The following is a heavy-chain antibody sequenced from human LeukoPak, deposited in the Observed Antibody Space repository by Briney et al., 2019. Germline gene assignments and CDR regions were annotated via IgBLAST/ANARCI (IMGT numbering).Heavy chain of an antibody. CDR2: INHSGST. J-gene: IGHJ5*02. CDR1: GGSFSGYY. Sequence: PSETLCLTCAVYGGSFSGYYWSWIRQPPGKGLEWIGEINHSGSTNYNPSLKSRVTISVDTSKNQFSLKLSSVTAADTAVYYCARGRMCSSTSCYHNWFDPWGQGTLVTVSS. CDR3: ARGRMCSSTSCYHNWFDP. V-gene: IGHV4-34*01. D-gene: IGHD2-2*01.